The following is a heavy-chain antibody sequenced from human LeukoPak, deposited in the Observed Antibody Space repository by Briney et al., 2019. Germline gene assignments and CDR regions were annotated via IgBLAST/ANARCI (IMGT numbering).Heavy chain of an antibody. Sequence: GGSLRLSCAASGFTVSTRHMSWVRQASGKGLEWVSLIYTGGSTYYADSVKGRFTISRDDSKNTLYLQMNSLRAEDTAVYYCAGKYCSGGYCYWVDDYWGQGTLVTVSS. CDR2: IYTGGST. J-gene: IGHJ4*02. D-gene: IGHD2-15*01. V-gene: IGHV3-53*01. CDR3: AGKYCSGGYCYWVDDY. CDR1: GFTVSTRH.